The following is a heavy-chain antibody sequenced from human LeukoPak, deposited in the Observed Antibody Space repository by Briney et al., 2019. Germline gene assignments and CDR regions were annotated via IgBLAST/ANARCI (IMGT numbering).Heavy chain of an antibody. V-gene: IGHV1-69*04. Sequence: SPKLSCNTSGDTFSSYAISWVRQAPGQGIKWMGRIIPILGIANYAQKFQGRVTITADKSTSTAYMELSSLRSEDTAVYYCAGTRLWFGELLDYWGQGTLVTVSS. D-gene: IGHD3-10*01. CDR1: GDTFSSYA. CDR2: IIPILGIA. J-gene: IGHJ4*02. CDR3: AGTRLWFGELLDY.